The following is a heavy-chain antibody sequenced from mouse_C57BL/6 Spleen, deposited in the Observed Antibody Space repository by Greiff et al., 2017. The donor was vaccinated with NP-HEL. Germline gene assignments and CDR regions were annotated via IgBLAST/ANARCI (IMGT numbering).Heavy chain of an antibody. Sequence: EVMLVESGGGLVKPGGSLKLSCAASGFTFSDYGMHWVRQAPEKGLEWVAYISSGSSTIYYADTVKGRFTISRDSAKNTLFLQMTSLRSEDTAMYYCARPVAAWFAYWGQGTLVTVSA. CDR1: GFTFSDYG. CDR2: ISSGSSTI. J-gene: IGHJ3*01. CDR3: ARPVAAWFAY. V-gene: IGHV5-17*01.